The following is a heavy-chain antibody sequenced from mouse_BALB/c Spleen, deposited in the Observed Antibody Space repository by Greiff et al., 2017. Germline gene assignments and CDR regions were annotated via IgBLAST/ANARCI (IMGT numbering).Heavy chain of an antibody. D-gene: IGHD3-3*01. V-gene: IGHV1-15*01. Sequence: QVQLQQSGAELVRPGASVTLSCKASGYTFTDYEMHWVKQTPVHGLEWIGAIDPETGGTAYNQKFKGKATLTADKSSSTAYMQLSSLTSEDSAVYYCTMGTGYAPLAYWGQGTLVTVSA. CDR3: TMGTGYAPLAY. J-gene: IGHJ3*01. CDR1: GYTFTDYE. CDR2: IDPETGGT.